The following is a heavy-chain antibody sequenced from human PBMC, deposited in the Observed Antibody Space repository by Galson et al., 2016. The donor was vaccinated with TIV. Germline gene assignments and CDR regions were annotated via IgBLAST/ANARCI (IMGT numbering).Heavy chain of an antibody. Sequence: SVKVSCKASGDTFSMIVFNWVRQAPGQGLDWMGGINPLLGTVNNAQKFQGRVTFTADESRSTAYMELSSLKSQETAIYYCATDRNTALDTYHAYDGMDGCGQGTAVIVSS. CDR2: INPLLGTV. CDR3: ATDRNTALDTYHAYDGMDG. CDR1: GDTFSMIV. D-gene: IGHD5-18*01. J-gene: IGHJ6*02. V-gene: IGHV1-69*13.